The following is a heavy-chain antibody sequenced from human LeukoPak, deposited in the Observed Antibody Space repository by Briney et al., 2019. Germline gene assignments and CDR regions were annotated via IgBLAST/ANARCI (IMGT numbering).Heavy chain of an antibody. D-gene: IGHD1-7*01. J-gene: IGHJ6*03. CDR1: GGTFSIYT. CDR2: IIPILGIA. CDR3: ARAELRLTGYYYMDV. V-gene: IGHV1-69*02. Sequence: SVKVSCKASGGTFSIYTISWVRQAPGQGLEWMGRIIPILGIANYAQKFQGRVTITADKSTSTAYMELSSLRSEDTAVYYCARAELRLTGYYYMDVWGKGTTVTVSS.